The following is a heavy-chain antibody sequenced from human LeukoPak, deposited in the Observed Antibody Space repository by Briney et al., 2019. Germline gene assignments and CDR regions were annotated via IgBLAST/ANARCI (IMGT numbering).Heavy chain of an antibody. J-gene: IGHJ4*02. CDR2: IYYSGST. CDR3: ARERRIAAAGTFDY. V-gene: IGHV4-31*03. CDR1: GGSINSGGYY. Sequence: SETLALTCTVSGGSINSGGYYWSWIRQHPGKGLEWVGHIYYSGSTYYNPSLKSRVTISVDTSKNQFSLKLSSVTAADTAVYYCARERRIAAAGTFDYWGQGTLVTVSS. D-gene: IGHD6-13*01.